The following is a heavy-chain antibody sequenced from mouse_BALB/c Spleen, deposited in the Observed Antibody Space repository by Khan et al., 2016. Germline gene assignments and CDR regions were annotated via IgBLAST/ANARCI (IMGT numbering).Heavy chain of an antibody. Sequence: EVQLQESGPGLVKPSQSLSLTCTVTGYSITSDYAWNWIRQFPGNKLEWMGYISYSGSTSYNPSLKSRISITRDTSKNQFLLQLNSVTTEDTATYYCARGTYYRSYFDYWGQGTTLTVSS. V-gene: IGHV3-2*02. CDR2: ISYSGST. CDR1: GYSITSDYA. J-gene: IGHJ2*01. D-gene: IGHD2-14*01. CDR3: ARGTYYRSYFDY.